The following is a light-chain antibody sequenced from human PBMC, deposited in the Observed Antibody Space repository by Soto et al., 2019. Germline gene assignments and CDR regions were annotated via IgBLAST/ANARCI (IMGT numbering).Light chain of an antibody. Sequence: EIVLTQSPATLSLSPGERSTISCRSSQSISIHLAWYQQKPGQAPRLLIYDEYNRATGVPDRFSGSGSGTEFTLTIPGLQSEDFAVYYCQHYNHWPPITFGQGTRLEIK. CDR1: QSISIH. J-gene: IGKJ5*01. CDR2: DEY. CDR3: QHYNHWPPIT. V-gene: IGKV3-15*01.